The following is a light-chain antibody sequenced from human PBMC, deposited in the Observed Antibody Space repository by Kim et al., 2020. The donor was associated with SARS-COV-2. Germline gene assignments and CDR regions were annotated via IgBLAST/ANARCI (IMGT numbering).Light chain of an antibody. J-gene: IGKJ5*01. CDR2: SAS. Sequence: DIQMTQSPSSLSASVGDRVTIACRASQNITTFLNWYQQKPGKAPQLLIYSASSLQSGVPSRFSGSGSGTEFTLTITSLQPDDFTTYYCQQSYSVPPITFGQGTRLDIK. CDR3: QQSYSVPPIT. V-gene: IGKV1-39*01. CDR1: QNITTF.